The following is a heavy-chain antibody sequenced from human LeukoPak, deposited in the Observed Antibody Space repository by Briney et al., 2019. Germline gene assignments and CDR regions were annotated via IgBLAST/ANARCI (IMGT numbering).Heavy chain of an antibody. CDR2: IYYCGST. J-gene: IGHJ6*04. D-gene: IGHD3-10*01. CDR1: GGSISSYY. CDR3: ARDRATMVRGVRDYYYYGMDV. V-gene: IGHV4-59*01. Sequence: PSETLSLTCTVSGGSISSYYWSWIRQPPGKGLEWIGYIYYCGSTNYNPSLKSRVTISVDMSKNQFSLKLSSVTAADTAVYYCARDRATMVRGVRDYYYYGMDVWGKGTTVTVSS.